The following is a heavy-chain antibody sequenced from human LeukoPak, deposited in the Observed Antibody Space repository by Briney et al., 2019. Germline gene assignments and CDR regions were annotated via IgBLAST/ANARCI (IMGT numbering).Heavy chain of an antibody. CDR2: IYYSGST. J-gene: IGHJ4*02. V-gene: IGHV4-39*07. D-gene: IGHD4-11*01. Sequence: KPSETLSLTCTVSGGSISSSSYYWGWIRQPPGKGLEWIGSIYYSGSTYYNPSLKSRVTISVDTSKNQFSLKLSSVTAADTAVYYCARGGSNYDASLGYWGQGTLVTVSS. CDR1: GGSISSSSYY. CDR3: ARGGSNYDASLGY.